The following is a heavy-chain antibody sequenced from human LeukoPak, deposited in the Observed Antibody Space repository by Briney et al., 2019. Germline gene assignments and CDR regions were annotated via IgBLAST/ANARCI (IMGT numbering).Heavy chain of an antibody. Sequence: GGSLRLSCAASGFTFSSYSMNWARQAPGKGLEWVSSISSSSSYIYYADSVKGRFTISRDNAKNSLYLQMNSLRAEDTAVYYCASRKTRTYYYDSSGYGPLDYWGQGTLVTVSS. CDR2: ISSSSSYI. CDR1: GFTFSSYS. J-gene: IGHJ4*02. D-gene: IGHD3-22*01. CDR3: ASRKTRTYYYDSSGYGPLDY. V-gene: IGHV3-21*01.